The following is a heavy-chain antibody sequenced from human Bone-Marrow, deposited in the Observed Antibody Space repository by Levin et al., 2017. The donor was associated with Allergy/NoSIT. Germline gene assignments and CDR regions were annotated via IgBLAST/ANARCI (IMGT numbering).Heavy chain of an antibody. Sequence: GGSLRLSCSASGFTFRTYGMHWVRQAPGKGLEYVSAISSNGGSTYYADPVKGRFTISRDNSKNTLNLQMSSLRTEDTAVYYCVKEFHDFGWTYDYWGQGPQVIVSS. CDR1: GFTFRTYG. CDR3: VKEFHDFGWTYDY. D-gene: IGHD3-9*01. CDR2: ISSNGGST. J-gene: IGHJ4*02. V-gene: IGHV3-64D*06.